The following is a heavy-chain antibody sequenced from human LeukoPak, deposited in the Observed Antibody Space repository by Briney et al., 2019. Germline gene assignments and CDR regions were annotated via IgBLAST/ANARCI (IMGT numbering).Heavy chain of an antibody. V-gene: IGHV4-39*07. CDR1: GGSISSSSYY. CDR2: IYYSGST. Sequence: SETLSLTCTVSGGSISSSSYYWGWIRQPPGKGLEWIGSIYYSGSTYYNPSLKSRVTISVDTSKNQISLKLSSVTAADTAVYYCARDKSNYVYGNWFDPWGQGTLVTVSS. CDR3: ARDKSNYVYGNWFDP. J-gene: IGHJ5*02. D-gene: IGHD4-11*01.